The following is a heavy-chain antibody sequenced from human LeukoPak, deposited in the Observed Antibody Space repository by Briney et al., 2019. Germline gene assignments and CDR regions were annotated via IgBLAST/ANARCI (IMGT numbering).Heavy chain of an antibody. CDR3: AKDLVLHYHDFDY. CDR1: GFTFSSYA. J-gene: IGHJ4*02. CDR2: ISGSGDGT. Sequence: SGGSLRLSCAASGFTFSSYAMSWVRQAPGKGLEWVSGISGSGDGTYYADSVKGRFTISRDNSKNTLYLQMNSLRAEDTAVYYCAKDLVLHYHDFDYWGQGTLVTVSS. V-gene: IGHV3-23*01. D-gene: IGHD2-8*01.